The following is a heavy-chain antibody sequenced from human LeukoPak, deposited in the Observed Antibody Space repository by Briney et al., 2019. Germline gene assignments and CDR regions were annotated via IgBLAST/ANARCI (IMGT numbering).Heavy chain of an antibody. V-gene: IGHV4-4*07. Sequence: SETLSLTCTVSGGSISSYYWSWLRQSAGKRLEWIGRVYISGKASYKPSLRSRVTMSVDTSKNQFSLQVNSVTAADTAVYYCARERRYYTFWNDSSRDAFDIWGPGTRVTVS. D-gene: IGHD3-3*01. CDR1: GGSISSYY. CDR3: ARERRYYTFWNDSSRDAFDI. J-gene: IGHJ3*02. CDR2: VYISGKA.